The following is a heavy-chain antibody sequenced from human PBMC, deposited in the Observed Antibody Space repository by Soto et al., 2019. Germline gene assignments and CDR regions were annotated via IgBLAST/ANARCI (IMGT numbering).Heavy chain of an antibody. J-gene: IGHJ2*01. CDR2: ISAYNGNT. V-gene: IGHV1-18*01. D-gene: IGHD2-15*01. Sequence: QVQLVQSGAEVKKPGASVKVSCKASGYTFTSYGISWVRQAPGQGLEWMGWISAYNGNTNYAQKLQGRVTMTTDTSTSTTYMELRGQRSDDTAVYYCARDLRVVVAGRWYFDLWGRGTLVTVAS. CDR3: ARDLRVVVAGRWYFDL. CDR1: GYTFTSYG.